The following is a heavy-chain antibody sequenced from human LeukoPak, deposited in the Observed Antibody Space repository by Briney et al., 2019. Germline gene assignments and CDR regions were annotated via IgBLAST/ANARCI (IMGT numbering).Heavy chain of an antibody. CDR3: ARGPSVRRGIFGVVISSRDAFDI. V-gene: IGHV1-8*01. CDR2: MNPNSGNT. J-gene: IGHJ3*02. Sequence: GASVKVSCKASGYTFTSYDINWVRQATGQGLEWMGWMNPNSGNTGYAQKFQGRVTMTRNTSISTAYMGLSSLRSEDTAVYYCARGPSVRRGIFGVVISSRDAFDIWGQGTMVTVSS. CDR1: GYTFTSYD. D-gene: IGHD3-3*01.